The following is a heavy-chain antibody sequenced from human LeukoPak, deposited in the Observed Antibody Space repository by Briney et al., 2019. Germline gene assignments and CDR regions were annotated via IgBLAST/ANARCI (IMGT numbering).Heavy chain of an antibody. V-gene: IGHV4-59*08. CDR2: IYNSGST. Sequence: PSETLSLTCSVSGGSISGYYWTWIRQPPGKGLEWIGNIYNSGSTNYNPSLKSRVTISVDSSKKQFSLKLISVTAADTAVYYCARQGGYASPFDYWGQGTLVTVSS. J-gene: IGHJ4*02. D-gene: IGHD5-12*01. CDR3: ARQGGYASPFDY. CDR1: GGSISGYY.